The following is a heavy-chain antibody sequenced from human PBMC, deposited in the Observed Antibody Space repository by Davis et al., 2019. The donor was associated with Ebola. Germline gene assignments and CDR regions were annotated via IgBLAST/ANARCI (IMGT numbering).Heavy chain of an antibody. CDR3: ARDRDDILTGHAPFDY. CDR2: IDPHRGGT. CDR1: GYSFTGYY. D-gene: IGHD3-9*01. J-gene: IGHJ4*02. V-gene: IGHV1-2*06. Sequence: AASVKVSCKASGYSFTGYYIHWVRQAPGQGLEWMGRIDPHRGGTNFAQKFQGRVTMTRDTSISTVYMELSRLRSDDTAVYYCARDRDDILTGHAPFDYWGQGTLVTVSS.